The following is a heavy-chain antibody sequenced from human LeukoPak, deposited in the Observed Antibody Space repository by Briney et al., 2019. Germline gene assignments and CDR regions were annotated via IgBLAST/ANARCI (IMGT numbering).Heavy chain of an antibody. D-gene: IGHD6-13*01. CDR2: IYWNDDK. J-gene: IGHJ5*02. Sequence: SGPTLVKPTQTLTLTCTFSGFSLSTSGVGVGWIRQPPGKALEWLALIYWNDDKRYSPSLKSGLTITKDTSKNQVVLTMTNMDPVDTATYYCAHRKGYSSSWYWFDPWGQGTLVTVSS. CDR1: GFSLSTSGVG. V-gene: IGHV2-5*01. CDR3: AHRKGYSSSWYWFDP.